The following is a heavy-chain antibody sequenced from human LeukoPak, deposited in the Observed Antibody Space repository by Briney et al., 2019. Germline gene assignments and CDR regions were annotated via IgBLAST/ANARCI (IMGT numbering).Heavy chain of an antibody. Sequence: GGSLRLSCAASGFTFSSYAMHWVRQAPGKGLEWVAVISYDGSNKYYADSVKGRFTISRDNSKNTLYLQMNSLRVEDTAVYYCAKSHRRTVGRTAMGTLFDYWGQGTLVTVSS. J-gene: IGHJ4*02. V-gene: IGHV3-30-3*01. CDR1: GFTFSSYA. D-gene: IGHD5-18*01. CDR3: AKSHRRTVGRTAMGTLFDY. CDR2: ISYDGSNK.